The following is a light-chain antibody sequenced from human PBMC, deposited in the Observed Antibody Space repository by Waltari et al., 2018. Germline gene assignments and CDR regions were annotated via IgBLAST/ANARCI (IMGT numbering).Light chain of an antibody. CDR1: ILRIYY. Sequence: SSELTQDPAVSVALGQTVRITCQGDILRIYYASLYQQKPGHATLLVIYSKNNRPSGIPDRFSGSSSGNTASLTITGAQAEDEADYYCNSRDSSDNLVFFGGGTRLTVL. CDR3: NSRDSSDNLVF. CDR2: SKN. J-gene: IGLJ2*01. V-gene: IGLV3-19*01.